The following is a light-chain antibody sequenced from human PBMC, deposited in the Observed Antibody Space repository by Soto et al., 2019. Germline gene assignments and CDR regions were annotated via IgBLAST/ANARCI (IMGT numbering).Light chain of an antibody. Sequence: QSALTQPPSVSGSPGQSVTISCTGTSSDVGSYNRVSWYQQPPGTAPKLMIYEVSNRPSGVPDRFSGSKSGNTASLTISGLQAEDEADYYYSSYTGSSTLWVFGGGTKLTVL. CDR2: EVS. CDR3: SSYTGSSTLWV. J-gene: IGLJ3*02. V-gene: IGLV2-18*02. CDR1: SSDVGSYNR.